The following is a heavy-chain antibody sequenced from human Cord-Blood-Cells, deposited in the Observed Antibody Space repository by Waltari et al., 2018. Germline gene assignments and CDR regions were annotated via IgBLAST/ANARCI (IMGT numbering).Heavy chain of an antibody. V-gene: IGHV4-34*01. CDR3: AREGGRNYYDSSGYYYYYGMDV. Sequence: QVQLQQWGAGLLKPSETLSLTCAVYGGSFSGYYWSWIRQPPGKGLEWIGEINHSGSTNYNPSLKRRVTISGDTSKNQFSLKLSSVTAADTAVYYCAREGGRNYYDSSGYYYYYGMDVWGQGTTVTVSS. D-gene: IGHD3-22*01. J-gene: IGHJ6*02. CDR1: GGSFSGYY. CDR2: INHSGST.